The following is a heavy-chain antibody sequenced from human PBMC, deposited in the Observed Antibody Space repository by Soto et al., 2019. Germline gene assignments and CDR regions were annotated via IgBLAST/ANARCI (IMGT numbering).Heavy chain of an antibody. CDR1: GGSFSGHY. CDR3: ARGRFIPAVVPDYYYYHGMDV. D-gene: IGHD2-2*01. V-gene: IGHV4-34*01. CDR2: INYTGST. J-gene: IGHJ6*02. Sequence: VQLQQWGAGLLKPSETLSLTCAVYGGSFSGHYWTWIRQPPGKGLEWIGEINYTGSTNYNPSLTSRVTISVDMSQKQFSLKLSSVTAADTAVFYCARGRFIPAVVPDYYYYHGMDVWGQGSTVTVSS.